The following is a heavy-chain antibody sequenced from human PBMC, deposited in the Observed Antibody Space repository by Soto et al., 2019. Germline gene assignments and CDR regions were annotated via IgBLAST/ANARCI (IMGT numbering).Heavy chain of an antibody. J-gene: IGHJ4*02. D-gene: IGHD6-13*01. Sequence: SETLSLTCTVSGGSISSSSYYWGWIRQPPGKGLEWIGSIYYSGSTYYNPSLKSRVTISVDTSKNQFSLKLSSVTAADTAVYYCARRYSSSWYPHGGLIDYWGQGTLVTVSS. CDR2: IYYSGST. CDR1: GGSISSSSYY. V-gene: IGHV4-39*01. CDR3: ARRYSSSWYPHGGLIDY.